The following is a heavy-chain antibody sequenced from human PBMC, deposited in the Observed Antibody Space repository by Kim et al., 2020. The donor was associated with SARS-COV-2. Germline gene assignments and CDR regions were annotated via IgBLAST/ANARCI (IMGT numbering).Heavy chain of an antibody. J-gene: IGHJ4*02. D-gene: IGHD4-17*01. V-gene: IGHV1-46*01. CDR2: IDPREGSA. CDR3: ARAGDDGRYQYFDC. Sequence: ASVKVSCKTSGYTFSGYYIHWVRQAPGQGLEWMAIIDPREGSATYGQTFQDRLIVTRDTSTSTVYLDLSSLISDDTALYYCARAGDDGRYQYFDCWRLRT. CDR1: GYTFSGYY.